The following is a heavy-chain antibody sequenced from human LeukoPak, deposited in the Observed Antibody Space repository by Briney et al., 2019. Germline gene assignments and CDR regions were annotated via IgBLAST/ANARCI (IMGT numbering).Heavy chain of an antibody. Sequence: PAESLSLTCAVYGGSFSSYYSSWIRQPPGKGLEWIGEINHSGSANYNPSLRSRVTISGDTSKNQLSLKLSSVTAAETALYYCARGSKYWSSTSCYRHLYYFDYSGERTLVTASS. CDR2: INHSGSA. V-gene: IGHV4-34*01. CDR3: ARGSKYWSSTSCYRHLYYFDY. CDR1: GGSFSSYY. D-gene: IGHD2-2*01. J-gene: IGHJ4*01.